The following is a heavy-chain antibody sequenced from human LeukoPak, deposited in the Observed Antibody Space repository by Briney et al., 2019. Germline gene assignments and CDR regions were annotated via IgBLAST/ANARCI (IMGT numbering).Heavy chain of an antibody. Sequence: GESLKISCQGSGYSFTSHWIAWVRQMPGEGLEWMGIIYPGDSDTRYSPSFQGQVTISADKSIRTAYLQWSSLKASDTAIYYCARHHDYGDYGCFDYWGQGTLVTVSS. J-gene: IGHJ4*02. V-gene: IGHV5-51*01. CDR2: IYPGDSDT. CDR3: ARHHDYGDYGCFDY. CDR1: GYSFTSHW. D-gene: IGHD4-17*01.